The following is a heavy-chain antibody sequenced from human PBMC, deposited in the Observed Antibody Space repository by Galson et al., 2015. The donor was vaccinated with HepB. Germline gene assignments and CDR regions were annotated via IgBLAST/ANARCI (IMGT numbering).Heavy chain of an antibody. Sequence: SLRLSCAASGFTFSNYAMRWVRQAPGKGLEWVSGITGSGDGTYYADSVKGRFTISRDNSKNTLYLQMNSLRAEDTAKYYCAKEKRGSLNYSDYRGQGTMVTVSS. CDR2: ITGSGDGT. CDR3: AKEKRGSLNYSDY. D-gene: IGHD1-1*01. V-gene: IGHV3-23*01. J-gene: IGHJ4*02. CDR1: GFTFSNYA.